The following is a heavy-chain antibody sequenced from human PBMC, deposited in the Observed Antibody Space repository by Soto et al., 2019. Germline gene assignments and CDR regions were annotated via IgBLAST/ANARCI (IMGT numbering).Heavy chain of an antibody. J-gene: IGHJ4*02. V-gene: IGHV3-64*01. D-gene: IGHD4-17*01. CDR3: ARDGYSDYSFDY. CDR1: GFTFSSYA. CDR2: ISRNGGST. Sequence: EVRLVESGGGLVQPGGSLRLSCAASGFTFSSYAMHWVRQTPGKGLEYVSTISRNGGSTYYANSVKGRFTISRDNSKNTLYLQMGSLRAEDMAVYYCARDGYSDYSFDYWGQGTLVTVSS.